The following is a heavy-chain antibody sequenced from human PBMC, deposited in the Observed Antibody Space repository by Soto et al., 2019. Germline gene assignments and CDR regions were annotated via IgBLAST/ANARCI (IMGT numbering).Heavy chain of an antibody. CDR3: SPSLDY. CDR1: GFTFISYW. V-gene: IGHV3-7*01. J-gene: IGHJ4*02. CDR2: INQDGSEK. Sequence: GGSLRLSCAASGFTFISYWMDWVRQAPGKGLEWVANINQDGSEKHYIDSVKGRFTISRDNAKNSLYLHMSSLTAEDSALYYCSPSLDYWGQGTLVTVSS.